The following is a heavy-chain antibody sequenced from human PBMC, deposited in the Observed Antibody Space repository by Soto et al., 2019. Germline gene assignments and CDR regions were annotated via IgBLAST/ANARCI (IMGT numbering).Heavy chain of an antibody. D-gene: IGHD3-10*01. Sequence: PSETLSLTCAVYGGSFSGYYWSWIRQPPGKGLDWIGEINHSGSTNYNPSLKSRVSISVGTSNNQFPLKLSSVTAADTAVYYCARGRGDGYNQHWYFDLWGRGPLFTASS. CDR2: INHSGST. J-gene: IGHJ2*01. CDR1: GGSFSGYY. V-gene: IGHV4-34*01. CDR3: ARGRGDGYNQHWYFDL.